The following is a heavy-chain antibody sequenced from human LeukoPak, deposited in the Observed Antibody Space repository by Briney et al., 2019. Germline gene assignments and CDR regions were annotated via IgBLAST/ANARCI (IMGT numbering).Heavy chain of an antibody. D-gene: IGHD1-26*01. J-gene: IGHJ6*03. CDR3: ARAGSSGSYHPEGYYYYMDV. CDR2: IIPIFGTA. CDR1: GYSFTAQY. V-gene: IGHV1-69*13. Sequence: ASVKVSCKASGYSFTAQYMHWLRQAPGQGLEWMGGIIPIFGTANYAQKFQGRVTITADESTSTAYMELSSLRSEDTAVYYCARAGSSGSYHPEGYYYYMDVWGKGTTVTVSS.